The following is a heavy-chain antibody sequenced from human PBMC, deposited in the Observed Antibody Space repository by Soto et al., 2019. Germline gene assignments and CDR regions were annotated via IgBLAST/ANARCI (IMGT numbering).Heavy chain of an antibody. V-gene: IGHV3-23*01. J-gene: IGHJ1*01. D-gene: IGHD3-9*01. CDR3: AKDHFSYAILTGGFRAEYFQH. Sequence: GGPLRLSCAASGFTFSSYAMSRVRQAPGKGLEWVSAISGSGGSTYYADSVKGRFTISRDNSKNTLYLQMNSLRAEDTAVYYCAKDHFSYAILTGGFRAEYFQHWGQGTLVTVS. CDR2: ISGSGGST. CDR1: GFTFSSYA.